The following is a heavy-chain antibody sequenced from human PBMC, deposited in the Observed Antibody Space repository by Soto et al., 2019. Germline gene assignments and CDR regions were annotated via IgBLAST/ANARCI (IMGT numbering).Heavy chain of an antibody. V-gene: IGHV3-21*01. J-gene: IGHJ4*02. CDR1: GFTFSSYS. CDR2: ISSSSSYI. Sequence: GGSLRLSCAASGFTFSSYSMNWVRQAPGKGLEWVSSISSSSSYIYYADSVKGRFTISRDNAKNSLYLQMNSLRAEDTAVYYCARARGLKATPHRYWGQGTLVTVSS. D-gene: IGHD2-8*01. CDR3: ARARGLKATPHRY.